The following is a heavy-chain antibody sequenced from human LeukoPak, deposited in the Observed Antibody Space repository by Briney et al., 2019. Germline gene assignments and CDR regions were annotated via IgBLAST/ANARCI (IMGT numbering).Heavy chain of an antibody. V-gene: IGHV4-38-2*01. Sequence: SETLSLTCAVSGYSISSGYYWGWIRQPPGQGLEWIGSIYHSGSTYYNPSLKSRVTISVDTSKNQFSLKLSSVTAADTAVYYCARRIAAAGTGWFDPWGQGTLVTVSS. CDR3: ARRIAAAGTGWFDP. CDR2: IYHSGST. J-gene: IGHJ5*02. D-gene: IGHD6-13*01. CDR1: GYSISSGYY.